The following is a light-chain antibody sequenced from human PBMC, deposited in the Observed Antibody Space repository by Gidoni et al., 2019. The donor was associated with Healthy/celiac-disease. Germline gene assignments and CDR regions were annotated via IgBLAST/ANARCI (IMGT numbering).Light chain of an antibody. V-gene: IGKV1-8*01. CDR1: QCISSY. CDR2: AAS. CDR3: QQYYSYPPT. Sequence: AIRMTQSPSSFSASTGDRVTITCRPSQCISSYLAWYQQKPGTAHKLLIYAASPLQSGVPSRFSGSGSGTDFTLTISCLQSEDFATYSCQQYYSYPPTFGQGTKVEIK. J-gene: IGKJ1*01.